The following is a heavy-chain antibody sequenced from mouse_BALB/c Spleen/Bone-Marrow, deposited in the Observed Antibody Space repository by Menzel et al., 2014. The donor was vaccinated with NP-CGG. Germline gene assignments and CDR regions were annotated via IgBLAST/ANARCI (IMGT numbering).Heavy chain of an antibody. Sequence: EVKLMESGAELVKPGASVKLSCTASGFNIKDTYMNWVKQRAEQGLEWLGRIDPANGYTEYAPTFQGKAPIIADTSSNTAYLQLGSMTSEDSAVYFCANLTGTFDYWAHGTTLTVSS. D-gene: IGHD4-1*01. V-gene: IGHV14-3*02. CDR1: GFNIKDTY. CDR3: ANLTGTFDY. J-gene: IGHJ2*01. CDR2: IDPANGYT.